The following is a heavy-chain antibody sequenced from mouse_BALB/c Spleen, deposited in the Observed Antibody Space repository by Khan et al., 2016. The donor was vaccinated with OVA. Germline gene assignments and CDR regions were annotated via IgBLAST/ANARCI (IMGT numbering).Heavy chain of an antibody. CDR1: GFSLTDYG. J-gene: IGHJ2*01. CDR2: IWGGGST. D-gene: IGHD1-1*01. Sequence: QVQLKESGPGLVAPSQSLSITCTVSGFSLTDYGVSWIRQPPGKGLEWLGAIWGGGSTYYNSALKSRLSISKDNSKSQVFLKMNSLQIDDTGMYYCAKEDYGSSSFDYWGQGTTLTVSS. CDR3: AKEDYGSSSFDY. V-gene: IGHV2-6-5*01.